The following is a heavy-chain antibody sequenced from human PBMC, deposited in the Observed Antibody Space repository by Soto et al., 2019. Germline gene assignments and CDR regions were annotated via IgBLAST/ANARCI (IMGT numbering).Heavy chain of an antibody. CDR3: ARDLLWFGEYDLYYYYYGMDV. V-gene: IGHV4-4*02. CDR1: GGSISSSNW. J-gene: IGHJ6*02. D-gene: IGHD3-10*01. Sequence: QVQLQESGPGLVKPSGTLSLTCAVSGGSISSSNWWSWVRQPPGKGLEWIGEIYHSGSTNYNPSLKSRVTISVDKSKNQSSLKLSSVTAADTAVYYCARDLLWFGEYDLYYYYYGMDVWGQGTTVTVSS. CDR2: IYHSGST.